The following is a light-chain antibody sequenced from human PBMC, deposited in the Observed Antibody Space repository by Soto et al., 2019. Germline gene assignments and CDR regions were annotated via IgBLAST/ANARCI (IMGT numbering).Light chain of an antibody. CDR2: GAS. Sequence: EVVMTQSPATLSVSPGERVTFSCRASQSVTTNLAWYQHKPGQSPRLLISGASTGGSGIPPRVSDSGSGTEFNLTIGGLHSADFAVYYCQQYVRWPVTFGGGTK. CDR1: QSVTTN. J-gene: IGKJ4*01. V-gene: IGKV3-15*01. CDR3: QQYVRWPVT.